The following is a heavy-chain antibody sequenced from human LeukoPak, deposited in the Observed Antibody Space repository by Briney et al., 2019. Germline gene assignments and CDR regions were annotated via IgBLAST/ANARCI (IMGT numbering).Heavy chain of an antibody. D-gene: IGHD2-2*02. J-gene: IGHJ1*01. CDR1: GVSISSGGYY. CDR3: ASTYCSSTSCYMGRAEYFQH. Sequence: SQTLSLTCTVSGVSISSGGYYWLWLRQHPGKGLQWIEYIYYSGSTYYNPSLKRRVTISVDTSKNQFSLKLSSVTAADTAVYYCASTYCSSTSCYMGRAEYFQHWGQGTLVTVSS. V-gene: IGHV4-31*03. CDR2: IYYSGST.